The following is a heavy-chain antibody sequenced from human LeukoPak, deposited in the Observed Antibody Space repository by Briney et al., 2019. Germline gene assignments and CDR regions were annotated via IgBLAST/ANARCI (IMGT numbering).Heavy chain of an antibody. CDR1: GYTFTIYG. CDR3: ARDLTWDYYDSSGYYD. CDR2: ISAYNGNT. V-gene: IGHV1-18*01. J-gene: IGHJ4*02. D-gene: IGHD3-22*01. Sequence: ASVKVSCKASGYTFTIYGISWVRQAPGQGLEWMGWISAYNGNTKYAQKFQGRVTMTTDTSTSTVYMELRSLRSDDTAVYYCARDLTWDYYDSSGYYDWGQGTLVTVSS.